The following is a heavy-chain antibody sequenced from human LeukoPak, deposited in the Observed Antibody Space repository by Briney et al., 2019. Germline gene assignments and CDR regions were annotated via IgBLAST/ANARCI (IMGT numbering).Heavy chain of an antibody. CDR2: FDPEDGET. Sequence: ASVKVSCKVSGYTLTELSMHWVRQAPGKGLEGMGGFDPEDGETIYAQKFQGRVTMTEDTSTDTAYMELSSLRSEDTAVYYCATTSFRYIVGAVDYWGQGTLVTVSS. J-gene: IGHJ4*02. D-gene: IGHD1-26*01. CDR3: ATTSFRYIVGAVDY. V-gene: IGHV1-24*01. CDR1: GYTLTELS.